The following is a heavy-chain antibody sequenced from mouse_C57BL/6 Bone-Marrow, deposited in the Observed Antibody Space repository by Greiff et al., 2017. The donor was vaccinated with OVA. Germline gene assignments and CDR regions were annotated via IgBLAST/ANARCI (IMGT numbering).Heavy chain of an antibody. Sequence: VQLQQSGAELVRPGTSVKMSCKASGYTFTNYWIGWAKQRPGHGLEWIGDIYTGGGYTNYNEKFKGKATLTADKSSSTAYMQFSSLTSEDSASYYCARGIRSNYHYAMDYWGQGTSVTVSS. CDR3: ARGIRSNYHYAMDY. J-gene: IGHJ4*01. CDR1: GYTFTNYW. CDR2: IYTGGGYT. V-gene: IGHV1-63*01. D-gene: IGHD2-5*01.